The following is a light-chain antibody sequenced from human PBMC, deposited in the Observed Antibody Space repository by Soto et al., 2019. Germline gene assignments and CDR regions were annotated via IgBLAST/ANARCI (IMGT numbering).Light chain of an antibody. V-gene: IGKV3-11*01. CDR3: QQRRYWPT. Sequence: EVGVTQSAATLSLSPGERATLACRASQSIXFHLNWDKRKPGQAPRILIDXASNSDTGIPARFSGSGSGKHFTLTISILEPEDWAVYYCQQRRYWPTFGQGTRLAIK. CDR1: QSIXFH. J-gene: IGKJ5*01. CDR2: XAS.